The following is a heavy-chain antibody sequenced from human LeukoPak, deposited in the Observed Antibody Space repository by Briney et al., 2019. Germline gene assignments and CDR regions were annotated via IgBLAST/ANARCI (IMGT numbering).Heavy chain of an antibody. J-gene: IGHJ4*02. V-gene: IGHV5-51*01. CDR3: ARHLRARAVAGTGFWFDY. CDR2: IYPGDSDT. D-gene: IGHD6-19*01. CDR1: GYSFSNYW. Sequence: GESLKISCKGSGYSFSNYWIGWVRQMPGKGLEWMGIIYPGDSDTRYSPSFQGQVTISADKSISTAYLQWSSLKASDTAMYYCARHLRARAVAGTGFWFDYWGQGTLVTVSS.